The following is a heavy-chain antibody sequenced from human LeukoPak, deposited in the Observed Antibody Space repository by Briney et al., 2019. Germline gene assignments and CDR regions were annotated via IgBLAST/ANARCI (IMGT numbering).Heavy chain of an antibody. CDR3: AREGYYYGSGSYYYYFDY. CDR2: IKQDGSEK. V-gene: IGHV3-7*01. D-gene: IGHD3-10*01. Sequence: PGGSLRLSCAASGFTFSSYWMSWVRQAPGKGLEWVANIKQDGSEKYYVDSVKGRFTISRDNAKNSLYLQMNSLRAEDTAVYYCAREGYYYGSGSYYYYFDYWGQGTLVTVSS. J-gene: IGHJ4*02. CDR1: GFTFSSYW.